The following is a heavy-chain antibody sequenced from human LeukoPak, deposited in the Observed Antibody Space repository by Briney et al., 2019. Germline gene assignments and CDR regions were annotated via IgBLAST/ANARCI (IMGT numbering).Heavy chain of an antibody. CDR3: ATGAGVGTSWIY. CDR2: ISAYNGNT. CDR1: GYTFTSYG. V-gene: IGHV1-18*01. J-gene: IGHJ4*02. Sequence: ASVKVSCKTSGYTFTSYGVSWVRQAPGQGLEWMGWISAYNGNTNYAQKLQDRVTMTTDTSTSTAYMELRSLRSDDTAVYYCATGAGVGTSWIYWGQGTLVTVSS. D-gene: IGHD3-10*01.